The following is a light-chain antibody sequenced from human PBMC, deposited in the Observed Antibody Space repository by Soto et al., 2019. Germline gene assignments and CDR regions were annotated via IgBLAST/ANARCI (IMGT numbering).Light chain of an antibody. CDR1: ALPKQY. Sequence: SSELTQPPSVSVSPGQTARITCSGDALPKQYAYWYRQKPGQAPVVVIYQDTERPSGIPERFSGSTSGTTVTLTISGVQAEDEADYYCQSTDTTGNYVVFGGGTKLTVL. J-gene: IGLJ2*01. CDR3: QSTDTTGNYVV. CDR2: QDT. V-gene: IGLV3-25*02.